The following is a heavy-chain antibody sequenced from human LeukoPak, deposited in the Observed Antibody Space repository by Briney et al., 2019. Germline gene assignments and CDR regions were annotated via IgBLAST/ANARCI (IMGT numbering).Heavy chain of an antibody. CDR3: ARDMPRDMYYDSSNFDF. CDR1: GYTFTSHY. J-gene: IGHJ4*02. Sequence: ASVKVSCKASGYTFTSHYFHWVRQAPGQGLEWMGIINPVGGTTGYAQKFQGRVTVTRDMSTSIVYMELNSLRSEDTAFYYCARDMPRDMYYDSSNFDFWGQGTLVTVSS. CDR2: INPVGGTT. V-gene: IGHV1-46*01. D-gene: IGHD3-22*01.